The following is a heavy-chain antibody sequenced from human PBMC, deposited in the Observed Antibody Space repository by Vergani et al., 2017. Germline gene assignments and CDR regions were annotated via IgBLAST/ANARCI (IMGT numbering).Heavy chain of an antibody. Sequence: QVQLQQWGAGLLKPSETLSLTCAVYGGSFSGYNWSWIRQPPGKGLEWIGEINHSGSTNYNPSLKSRVTISVDTSKNQFSLKLSSVTAADTAVYYCASAEAGLDAFDIWGQGTMVTVSS. J-gene: IGHJ3*02. V-gene: IGHV4-34*01. CDR2: INHSGST. D-gene: IGHD6-19*01. CDR3: ASAEAGLDAFDI. CDR1: GGSFSGYN.